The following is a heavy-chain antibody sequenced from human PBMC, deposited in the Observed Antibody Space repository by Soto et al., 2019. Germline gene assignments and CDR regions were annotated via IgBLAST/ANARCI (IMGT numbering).Heavy chain of an antibody. J-gene: IGHJ4*02. CDR1: GFTFSNQA. D-gene: IGHD2-8*01. Sequence: VQVLESGGGLVQPGGSQRLSCAASGFTFSNQAMNWVRQAPGKGLEWVSGISDSGGTTYYADSVKGRFTISRDNSRNMVYLQMNSLRAEDTAVYYCATLMYFWGQGTLVTVSS. CDR3: ATLMYF. V-gene: IGHV3-23*01. CDR2: ISDSGGTT.